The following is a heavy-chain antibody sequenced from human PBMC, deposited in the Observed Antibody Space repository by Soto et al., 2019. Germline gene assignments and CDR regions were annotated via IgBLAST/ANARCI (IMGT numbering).Heavy chain of an antibody. Sequence: QVLLVQSGPEVKKPGASMKVSCKTSGYTFSDFALTWVRQAPDQGLEWLGWISPYTGNTNYAQRLQDRVTMTTATSTSTAYLELRSLRSDDTAVYYCARLGWELLSGRRYFDYWGQGTLVTVSS. CDR1: GYTFSDFA. CDR3: ARLGWELLSGRRYFDY. D-gene: IGHD1-26*01. V-gene: IGHV1-18*04. CDR2: ISPYTGNT. J-gene: IGHJ4*02.